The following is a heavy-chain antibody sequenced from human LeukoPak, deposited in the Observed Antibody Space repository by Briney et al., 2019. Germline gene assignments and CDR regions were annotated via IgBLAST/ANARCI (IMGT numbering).Heavy chain of an antibody. V-gene: IGHV1-18*01. CDR2: ISVYNGNT. J-gene: IGHJ5*02. D-gene: IGHD3-22*01. Sequence: GASVKVSCKASGYTFTSYGISWVRQAPGQGLGWMGWISVYNGNTNYAQKLQGRVTMTTDTSTSTAYMELRSLRSDDTAVYYCARDHYDRSGYYANWFDPWGQGTLVTVSS. CDR1: GYTFTSYG. CDR3: ARDHYDRSGYYANWFDP.